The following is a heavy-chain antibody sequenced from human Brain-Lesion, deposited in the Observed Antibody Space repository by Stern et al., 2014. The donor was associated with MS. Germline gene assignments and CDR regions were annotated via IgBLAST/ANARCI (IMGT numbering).Heavy chain of an antibody. V-gene: IGHV4-61*02. CDR1: GGSISSGGYY. Sequence: DQLVESGPGLVKPSQTLSLSCTVSGGSISSGGYYWSWIRQPAGKGLEWIGRIFNSGSPSYTPSLKSRVTISIDPSKNQFSLRLNSMTAADTAVYYCARGRVVPGFQYYATDVWGQGTTVIVSS. J-gene: IGHJ6*02. CDR2: IFNSGSP. D-gene: IGHD2-2*01. CDR3: ARGRVVPGFQYYATDV.